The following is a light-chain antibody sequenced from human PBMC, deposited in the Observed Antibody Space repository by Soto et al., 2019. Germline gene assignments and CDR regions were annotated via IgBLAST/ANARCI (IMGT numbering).Light chain of an antibody. J-gene: IGLJ1*01. CDR1: SSDVGGYNY. Sequence: QSALTQPASVSGSPGQSITISCTGTSSDVGGYNYVSWYQQHPGKAPKLMIYEVSNRPSGVSNRFSGSKSGNTASLTISGLQAEDEADYYCSSYTSSSTQVIGPGHKVTV. CDR2: EVS. V-gene: IGLV2-14*01. CDR3: SSYTSSSTQV.